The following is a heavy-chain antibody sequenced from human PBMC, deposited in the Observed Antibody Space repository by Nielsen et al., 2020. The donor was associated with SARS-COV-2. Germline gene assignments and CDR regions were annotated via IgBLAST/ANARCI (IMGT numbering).Heavy chain of an antibody. CDR2: INHSGST. CDR3: ASLPIVVVPAASFDY. V-gene: IGHV4-4*02. Sequence: SETLSLTCAVSGGSISSSNWWSWVRQPPGKGLEWIGEINHSGSTNYNPSLKSRVTISVDTSKNQFSLKLTSVTAADTAVYYCASLPIVVVPAASFDYWGQGTLVTVSS. CDR1: GGSISSSNW. J-gene: IGHJ4*02. D-gene: IGHD2-2*01.